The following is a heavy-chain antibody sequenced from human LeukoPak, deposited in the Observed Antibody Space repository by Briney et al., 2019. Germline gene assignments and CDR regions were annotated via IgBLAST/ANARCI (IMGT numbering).Heavy chain of an antibody. CDR1: GFTFSSYA. CDR2: IGGSGGST. V-gene: IGHV3-23*01. CDR3: ARVWLVRELLRDAFDI. Sequence: GGSLRLSCAASGFTFSSYAMSWVRQAPGKGLEWVSAIGGSGGSTYYADSVKGRFTISRDNSKNTLYLQMNSLRAEDTAVYYCARVWLVRELLRDAFDIWGQGTMVTVSS. D-gene: IGHD6-19*01. J-gene: IGHJ3*02.